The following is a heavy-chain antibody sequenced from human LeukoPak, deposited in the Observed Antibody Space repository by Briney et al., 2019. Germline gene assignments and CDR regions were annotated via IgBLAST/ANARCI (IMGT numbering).Heavy chain of an antibody. D-gene: IGHD1-26*01. V-gene: IGHV1-69*13. J-gene: IGHJ6*03. CDR1: GGTFSSYA. Sequence: GASVKVSCKASGGTFSSYAISWVRQAPGQGLEWMGGITPIFGTANYAQKFQGRVTITADESTSTAYMELSSLRSEDTAVYYCARATSPYYYYYYMDVWGKGTTVTVSS. CDR2: ITPIFGTA. CDR3: ARATSPYYYYYYMDV.